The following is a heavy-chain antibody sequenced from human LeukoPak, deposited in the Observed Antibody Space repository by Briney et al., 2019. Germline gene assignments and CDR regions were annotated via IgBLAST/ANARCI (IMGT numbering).Heavy chain of an antibody. D-gene: IGHD6-13*01. J-gene: IGHJ4*02. V-gene: IGHV3-30*18. CDR3: AKGGGTGYSSSWYSN. Sequence: GGSLRLSCAASGFTFSSYGMHWVRQAPGKGLEWVAVISFDGINKFYADSVKGRFTISRDNSENTLYLQMNSLRAEDTAVYYCAKGGGTGYSSSWYSNWGQGTLVTVSS. CDR1: GFTFSSYG. CDR2: ISFDGINK.